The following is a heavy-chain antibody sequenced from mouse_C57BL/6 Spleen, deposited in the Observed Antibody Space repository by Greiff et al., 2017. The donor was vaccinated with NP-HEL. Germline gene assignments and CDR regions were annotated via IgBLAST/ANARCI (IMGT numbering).Heavy chain of an antibody. Sequence: EVKLQESGPGLVKPSQSLSLTCSVTGYSITSGYYWNWIRQFPGNKLEWMGYISYDANNNYNPSLKNRISITRDTSKNQFFLKLNSVTTEDTATYYCAIFPYWGQGTSVTVSS. CDR2: ISYDANN. V-gene: IGHV3-6*01. CDR3: AIFPY. CDR1: GYSITSGYY. J-gene: IGHJ4*01.